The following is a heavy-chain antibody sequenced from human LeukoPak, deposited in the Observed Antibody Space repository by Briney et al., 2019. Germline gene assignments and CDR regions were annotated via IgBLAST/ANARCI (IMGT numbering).Heavy chain of an antibody. Sequence: ASVKVSCKASGGTFSSHTISWVRQAPGQGLEWMGWINPNSGGTNYAQKFQGRVTMTRDTSISTAYMELSRLRSDDTAVYYCASSRISGTLTGYWGQGTLVTVSS. CDR2: INPNSGGT. CDR1: GGTFSSHT. V-gene: IGHV1-2*02. CDR3: ASSRISGTLTGY. J-gene: IGHJ4*02. D-gene: IGHD1-26*01.